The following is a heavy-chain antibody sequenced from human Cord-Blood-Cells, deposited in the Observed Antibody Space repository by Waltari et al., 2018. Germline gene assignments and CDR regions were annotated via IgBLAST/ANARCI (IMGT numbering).Heavy chain of an antibody. CDR3: ARVTTIYDFWSGYFYYFDY. V-gene: IGHV4-30-2*01. CDR1: GGSISSGGYS. CDR2: IYHSGST. D-gene: IGHD3-3*01. J-gene: IGHJ4*02. Sequence: QLQLQESGSGLVKPSQTLSLTCAVSGGSISSGGYSWSWIRQPPGKGLEWIGYIYHSGSTYYNPSLKSRVTISVDRSKNQFSLKLSSVTAADTAVYYCARVTTIYDFWSGYFYYFDYWGQGTLVTVSS.